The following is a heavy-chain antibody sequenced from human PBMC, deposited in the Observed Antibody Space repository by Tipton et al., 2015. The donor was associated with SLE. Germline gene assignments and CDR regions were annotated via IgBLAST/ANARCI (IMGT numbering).Heavy chain of an antibody. CDR2: INHSGST. CDR3: ARDRYRDYVLGMDV. J-gene: IGHJ6*02. D-gene: IGHD3-16*01. CDR1: GGSFSGYY. V-gene: IGHV4-34*01. Sequence: TLSLTCAVYGGSFSGYYWSWVRQSPGKGLEWVGEINHSGSTNYNPSLKSRVTMSVDTSKKQFSLKLSSMTAADTAIYYCARDRYRDYVLGMDVWGQGTTVTVS.